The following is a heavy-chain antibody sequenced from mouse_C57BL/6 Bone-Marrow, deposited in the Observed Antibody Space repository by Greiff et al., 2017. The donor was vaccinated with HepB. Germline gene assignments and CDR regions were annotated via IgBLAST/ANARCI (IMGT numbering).Heavy chain of an antibody. CDR3: ACFYVNFAMDY. CDR1: GYTFTSYW. Sequence: VQLQQPGAELVKPGASVKLSCKASGYTFTSYWMHWVKQRPGQGLEWIGMIHPNSGSTNYNEKFKSKATLTVDKSSSTAYMQLSSLTSEDSAVYYCACFYVNFAMDYWGQGTSVTVSS. J-gene: IGHJ4*01. V-gene: IGHV1-64*01. CDR2: IHPNSGST. D-gene: IGHD1-1*01.